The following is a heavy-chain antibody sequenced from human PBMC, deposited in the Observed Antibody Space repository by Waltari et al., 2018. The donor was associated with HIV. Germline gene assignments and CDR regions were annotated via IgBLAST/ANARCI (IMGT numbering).Heavy chain of an antibody. V-gene: IGHV4-59*01. D-gene: IGHD3-10*01. CDR3: ARDHKYASGLPDS. J-gene: IGHJ4*02. CDR1: GGSLRYYY. CDR2: IYYSGST. Sequence: QVQLQESGPGLVKPSETLSLTCTVPGGSLRYYYWSWIRQPPGKGLEWIGYIYYSGSTAYNPSLKSRVSISVDTSKNQFSLKLSSVTAADTAVYYCARDHKYASGLPDSWGQGTLVTVSS.